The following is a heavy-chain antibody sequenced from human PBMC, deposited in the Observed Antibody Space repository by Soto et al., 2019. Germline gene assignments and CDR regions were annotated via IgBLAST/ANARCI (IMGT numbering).Heavy chain of an antibody. CDR3: SFGSSFDY. J-gene: IGHJ4*01. CDR1: GASLRSGTYY. V-gene: IGHV4-61*01. CDR2: ISHSGRT. Sequence: PSETLSLTCTVSGASLRSGTYYWSWIRQPPGKGLEWIGYISHSGRTNYDPSLKSRLTMSVETSQNQFSLQLNSVTAADTAVYYCSFGSSFDYWGPGTLVTVSS. D-gene: IGHD3-16*01.